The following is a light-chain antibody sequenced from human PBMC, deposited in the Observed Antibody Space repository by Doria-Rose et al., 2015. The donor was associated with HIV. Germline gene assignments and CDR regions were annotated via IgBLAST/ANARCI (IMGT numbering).Light chain of an antibody. Sequence: TQSPGTLSLSPGERATLSCRASQRFSSTYSAWNQQKPGQAPCLLIYDGSTRATGIPDRFSASGSATDFTLTISRLEPEDFALDYCHQYGTSWTFGQGTKGEI. CDR1: QRFSSTY. CDR3: HQYGTSWT. CDR2: DGS. V-gene: IGKV3-20*01. J-gene: IGKJ1*01.